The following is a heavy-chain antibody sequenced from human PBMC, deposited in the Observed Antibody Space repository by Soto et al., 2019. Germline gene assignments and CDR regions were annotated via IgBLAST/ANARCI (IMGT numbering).Heavy chain of an antibody. CDR1: GFAFSIYA. Sequence: PGGSLRLSCAASGFAFSIYAMSLVRQSPGKGLEWVSGISGSGGSTSYADSVKGRFTISRDNSKDTLYMQMNSLRAEDAAVYSCARPQLYYHDLKGAFDSWGQGTMVTVSS. CDR3: ARPQLYYHDLKGAFDS. V-gene: IGHV3-23*01. D-gene: IGHD3-22*01. J-gene: IGHJ3*02. CDR2: ISGSGGST.